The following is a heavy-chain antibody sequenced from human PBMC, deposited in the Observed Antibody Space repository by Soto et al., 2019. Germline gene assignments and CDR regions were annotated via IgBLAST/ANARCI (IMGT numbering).Heavy chain of an antibody. V-gene: IGHV3-33*01. CDR2: IWYDGSNK. CDR3: ARDRTYSSGPLYYYGMDV. D-gene: IGHD6-19*01. CDR1: GFTFSSYG. Sequence: PGGSLRLSCAASGFTFSSYGMHWVRQAPGKGLEWVAVIWYDGSNKYYADSVKGRFTISRDNSKNTLYLQMNSLRAEDTAVYYCARDRTYSSGPLYYYGMDVWGQGTTVTVS. J-gene: IGHJ6*02.